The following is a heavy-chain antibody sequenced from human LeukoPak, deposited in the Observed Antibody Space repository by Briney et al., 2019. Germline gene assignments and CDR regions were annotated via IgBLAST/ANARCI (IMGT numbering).Heavy chain of an antibody. CDR1: GFTFRSYE. V-gene: IGHV3-48*03. CDR2: ISSSGSSI. D-gene: IGHD5-12*01. CDR3: ARVAPGSGYDFDY. Sequence: PGGSLRLSCAASGFTFRSYEMNWVRQAPGQGLEWVSYISSSGSSIYYADSVKGRFTISRDNAKNSLYLQMNSLRAEDTAVYYCARVAPGSGYDFDYWGQGTLVTVSS. J-gene: IGHJ4*02.